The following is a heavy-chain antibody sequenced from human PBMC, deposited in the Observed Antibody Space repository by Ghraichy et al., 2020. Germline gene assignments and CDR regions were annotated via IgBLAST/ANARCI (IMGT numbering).Heavy chain of an antibody. CDR1: GYTFTGYY. Sequence: ASVKVSFKASGYTFTGYYMHWVRQAPGQGLEWMGWINPNSGGTNYAQKFQGRVTMTRDTSISTAYMELSRLRSDDTAVYYCARDVDLGIADFGELLEKWGQGTLVTVSS. J-gene: IGHJ4*02. V-gene: IGHV1-2*02. D-gene: IGHD3-10*01. CDR3: ARDVDLGIADFGELLEK. CDR2: INPNSGGT.